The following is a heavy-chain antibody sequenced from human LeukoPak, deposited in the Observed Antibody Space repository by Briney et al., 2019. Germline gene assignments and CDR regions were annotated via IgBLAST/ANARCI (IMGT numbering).Heavy chain of an antibody. Sequence: SETLSLTCTVSGGSISSSSYYWGWIRQPPGQGLEWIGSIYYSGSTYYNPSLKSRVTISVDTSKNQFSLKLSSVTAADTAVYYCARWLQLTFDYWGQGTLVTVSS. CDR1: GGSISSSSYY. CDR3: ARWLQLTFDY. D-gene: IGHD5-12*01. J-gene: IGHJ4*02. CDR2: IYYSGST. V-gene: IGHV4-39*01.